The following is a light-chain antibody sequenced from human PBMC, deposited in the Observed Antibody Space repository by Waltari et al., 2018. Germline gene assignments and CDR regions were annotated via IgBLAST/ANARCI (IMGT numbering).Light chain of an antibody. Sequence: DMVLTQAPAILSLSPGERASLSCRASQSVTNYLAWYQQQPRQAPRLLIYDTSNRATGIPARFSGRAFATDFTFTISSLEPDDFAVYYCQQRRTWPLPFGGGPKVE. V-gene: IGKV3-11*01. CDR3: QQRRTWPLP. J-gene: IGKJ4*01. CDR1: QSVTNY. CDR2: DTS.